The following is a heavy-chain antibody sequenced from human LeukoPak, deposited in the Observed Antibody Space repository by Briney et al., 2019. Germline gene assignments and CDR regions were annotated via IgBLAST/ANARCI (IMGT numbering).Heavy chain of an antibody. V-gene: IGHV4-30-2*01. J-gene: IGHJ4*02. Sequence: SETLSLTCAVSGGSISSGGYSWSWIRQPPGKGLEWIGYIYHSGSTYYNPSLKSRVTISVDRFKNQFSLKLSSVTAADTAVYYCARYCSSTSCSSSYYFDYWGQGTLVTVSS. CDR1: GGSISSGGYS. CDR3: ARYCSSTSCSSSYYFDY. D-gene: IGHD2-2*01. CDR2: IYHSGST.